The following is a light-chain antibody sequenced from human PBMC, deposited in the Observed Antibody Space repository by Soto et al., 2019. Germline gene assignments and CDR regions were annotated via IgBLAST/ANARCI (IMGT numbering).Light chain of an antibody. J-gene: IGLJ3*02. CDR3: AARDDSLSGHWV. CDR2: RNN. Sequence: QSVLTQPPSASGTPGQRVTISCCGSSSNIGSEYVVWYQHLPGTAPKLLIYRNNQRPSGFPDRFAGSKSGTSASLAISGLRSEDEADYYCAARDDSLSGHWVFGGGTKLTVL. V-gene: IGLV1-47*01. CDR1: SSNIGSEY.